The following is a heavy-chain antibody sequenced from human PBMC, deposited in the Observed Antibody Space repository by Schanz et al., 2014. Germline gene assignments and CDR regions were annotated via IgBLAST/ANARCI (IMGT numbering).Heavy chain of an antibody. CDR2: IKQDGSEK. V-gene: IGHV3-7*01. D-gene: IGHD6-6*01. J-gene: IGHJ6*02. CDR3: ARYSSSSAAYAMDV. Sequence: EVQLVESGGGLVQPGGSLRLSCAASGFTFSSYWMSWVRQAPGKGLEWVANIKQDGSEKYYVDSVQGRFTISRDNAKNSLYLQMNSLRAEDSAVYYCARYSSSSAAYAMDVWGQGTTVTVSS. CDR1: GFTFSSYW.